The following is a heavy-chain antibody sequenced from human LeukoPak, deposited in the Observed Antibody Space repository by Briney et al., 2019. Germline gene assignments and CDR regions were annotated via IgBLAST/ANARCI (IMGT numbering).Heavy chain of an antibody. Sequence: GRSLRLSCAASGFTFSSYGMHWVRQAPGKGLEWVAVIWYDGSNKYYADSVKGRFTIYRDNSKNTLYLQTNSLRADDTAVYYCAKAGIAARRDYFDYWGQGTLVTVSS. CDR2: IWYDGSNK. CDR1: GFTFSSYG. CDR3: AKAGIAARRDYFDY. J-gene: IGHJ4*02. V-gene: IGHV3-33*06. D-gene: IGHD6-6*01.